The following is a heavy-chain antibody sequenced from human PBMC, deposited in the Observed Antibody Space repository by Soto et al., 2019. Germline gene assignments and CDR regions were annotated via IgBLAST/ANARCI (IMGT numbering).Heavy chain of an antibody. V-gene: IGHV1-69*12. J-gene: IGHJ6*02. Sequence: QVQLVQSGAEVKKPGSSVKVSCKASGGTFSSYAISWVRQAPGQGLEWMGGIIPIFGTANYAQKFQGRVTITADESTSTAYMELSSLRSEDTAVYYCASHSLGITMIVVVIMDYYYYGMDVWGQGTTVTVSS. CDR2: IIPIFGTA. D-gene: IGHD3-22*01. CDR1: GGTFSSYA. CDR3: ASHSLGITMIVVVIMDYYYYGMDV.